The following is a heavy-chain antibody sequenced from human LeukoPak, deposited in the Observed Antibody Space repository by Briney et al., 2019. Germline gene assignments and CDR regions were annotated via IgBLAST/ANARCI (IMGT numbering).Heavy chain of an antibody. CDR1: GYTFTSYG. CDR2: ISSYNGNA. V-gene: IGHV1-18*01. J-gene: IGHJ3*02. D-gene: IGHD6-13*01. CDR3: ARCVAVARRDACDI. Sequence: ASLTLSCKASGYTFTSYGSSWVRQAPGQGLEWMGWISSYNGNANYALKLHGRVTMPTDRSTVTDYMELRSQISDDTAVYYCARCVAVARRDACDIWGGGTIVTVTS.